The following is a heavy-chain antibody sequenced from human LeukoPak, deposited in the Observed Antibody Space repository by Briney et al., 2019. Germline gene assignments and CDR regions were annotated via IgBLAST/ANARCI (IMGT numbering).Heavy chain of an antibody. D-gene: IGHD5-12*01. Sequence: SETLSLTCTVSGGSISSGSYYWSWIRQPAGKGLEWIGRIYTSGSTNYNPSPKSRVTMSVDTSKNQFSLKLSSVTAADTAVHYCARDKYSGYDYLAFDIWGQGTMVTVSS. J-gene: IGHJ3*02. CDR1: GGSISSGSYY. CDR3: ARDKYSGYDYLAFDI. CDR2: IYTSGST. V-gene: IGHV4-61*02.